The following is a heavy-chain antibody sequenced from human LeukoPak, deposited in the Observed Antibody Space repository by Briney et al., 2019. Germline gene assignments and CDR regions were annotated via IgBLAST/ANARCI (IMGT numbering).Heavy chain of an antibody. CDR2: INHSGSA. J-gene: IGHJ5*02. V-gene: IGHV4-39*07. Sequence: PSETLSLTCTVSGGSISSGDYYWSWIRQPPGKGLEWIGEINHSGSANYNPSLKSRVTISVDTSKNQFSLKLSSLTAADTALYYCARGRNGSAWGQGTLVTVSS. CDR1: GGSISSGDYY. CDR3: ARGRNGSA. D-gene: IGHD1-26*01.